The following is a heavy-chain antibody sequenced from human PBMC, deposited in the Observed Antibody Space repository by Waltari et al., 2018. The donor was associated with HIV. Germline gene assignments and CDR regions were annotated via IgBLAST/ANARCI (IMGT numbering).Heavy chain of an antibody. D-gene: IGHD6-13*01. Sequence: QVQLVESGGGVVQPGRSLRLSCAASGFTFSSYGMHWVRQAPGKGLEWVAVRSYDGSNKYYADSVKGRFTISRDNSKNTLYLQMNSLRAEDTAVYYCAKDSGRGIAAAGTTEDYWGQGTLVTVSS. V-gene: IGHV3-30*18. CDR3: AKDSGRGIAAAGTTEDY. CDR2: RSYDGSNK. CDR1: GFTFSSYG. J-gene: IGHJ4*02.